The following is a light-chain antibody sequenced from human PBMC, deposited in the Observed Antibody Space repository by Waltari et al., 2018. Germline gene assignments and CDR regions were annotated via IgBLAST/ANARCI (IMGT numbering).Light chain of an antibody. J-gene: IGKJ4*01. V-gene: IGKV1-39*01. Sequence: DIQMTQSPSSLSASVGDRVTITCRASQSISSYLNWYQQKPGKAPKLPIYAASSLQSGVPSRFSGSGSGTDFTLTISSLQPEDFATYYCQQSYSTPPTFGGGTKVEIK. CDR1: QSISSY. CDR2: AAS. CDR3: QQSYSTPPT.